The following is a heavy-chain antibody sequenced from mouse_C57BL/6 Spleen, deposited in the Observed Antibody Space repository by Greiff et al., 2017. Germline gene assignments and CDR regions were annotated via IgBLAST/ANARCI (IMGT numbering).Heavy chain of an antibody. V-gene: IGHV1-82*01. Sequence: QVQLQQSGPELVKPGASVKISCKASGYAFSSSWMNWVKQRPGKGLEWIGRIYPGDGDTNYNGKFKGKATLTADKSSSTAYMQLSSLTSEDSAVYFCARESYGGWGQGTTLTVSS. D-gene: IGHD1-1*02. J-gene: IGHJ2*01. CDR2: IYPGDGDT. CDR1: GYAFSSSW. CDR3: ARESYGG.